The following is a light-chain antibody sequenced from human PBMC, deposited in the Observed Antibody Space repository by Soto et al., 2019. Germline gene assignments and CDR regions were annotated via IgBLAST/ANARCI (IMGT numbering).Light chain of an antibody. J-gene: IGKJ4*01. CDR1: QTGDSRY. Sequence: EIVLTQSPSTLSLSPGETATPPRRASQTGDSRYLAWYQQKPGQAPRLLIYGASTRATGIPARFSGSGSETEFTLTISSLQSEDFAVYHCQQYNNWPLTFGGGTKVDIK. V-gene: IGKV3-15*01. CDR3: QQYNNWPLT. CDR2: GAS.